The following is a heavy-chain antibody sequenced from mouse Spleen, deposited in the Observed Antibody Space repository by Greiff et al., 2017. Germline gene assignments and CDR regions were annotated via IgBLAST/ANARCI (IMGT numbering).Heavy chain of an antibody. V-gene: IGHV8-12*01. J-gene: IGHJ3*01. Sequence: QVTLKVCGPGILQSSQTLSLTCSFSGFSLSTSGMGVSWIRQPSGKGLEWLAHIYWDDDKRYNPSLKSRLTISNDTSRNQVFLKITSVDTADTATYYCARVYYDYFAYWGQGTLVTVSA. CDR3: ARVYYDYFAY. D-gene: IGHD2-4*01. CDR1: GFSLSTSGMG. CDR2: IYWDDDK.